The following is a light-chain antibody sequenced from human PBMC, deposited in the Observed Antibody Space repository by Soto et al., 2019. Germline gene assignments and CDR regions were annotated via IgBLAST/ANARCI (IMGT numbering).Light chain of an antibody. CDR2: DAS. V-gene: IGKV3-20*01. J-gene: IGKJ5*01. CDR1: QTVRNNY. CDR3: QHYGAAPIT. Sequence: EFVLTQSPGTLSLSPGERATLSCRASQTVRNNYLAWYQQKPGQAPRLLIYDASSRATGIPDRFSGGGSGTDFTLTISRLEPEDFAVYYCQHYGAAPITFGRGTRLEI.